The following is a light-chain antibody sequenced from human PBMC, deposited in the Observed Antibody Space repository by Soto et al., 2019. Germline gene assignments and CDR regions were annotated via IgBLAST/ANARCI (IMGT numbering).Light chain of an antibody. J-gene: IGKJ1*01. CDR1: QSVDTTF. V-gene: IGKV3-20*01. CDR2: GAS. Sequence: EIVLTQSPGSLSLSPGQRATLSCRASQSVDTTFFAWYQKKPGQAPRLLIYGASKRATGIPDRCSGSGSGTDFTLIISRLEPDDFAVYYCQQYMSSVTFGQGTKVEIK. CDR3: QQYMSSVT.